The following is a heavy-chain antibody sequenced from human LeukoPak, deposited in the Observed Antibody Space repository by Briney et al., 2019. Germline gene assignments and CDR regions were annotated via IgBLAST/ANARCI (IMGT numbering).Heavy chain of an antibody. V-gene: IGHV4-34*01. Sequence: SETLSLTCAVYGGSFSGYYWSWTRQPPGKGLEWIGEINHSGSTNYNPSLKSRVTISVDTSKNQFSLKLSSVTAADTAVYYCASQPLYSGYDLGDYWGQGTLVTVSS. J-gene: IGHJ4*02. D-gene: IGHD5-12*01. CDR2: INHSGST. CDR1: GGSFSGYY. CDR3: ASQPLYSGYDLGDY.